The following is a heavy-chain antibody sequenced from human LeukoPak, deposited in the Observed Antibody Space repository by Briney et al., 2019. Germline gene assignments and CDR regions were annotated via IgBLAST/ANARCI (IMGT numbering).Heavy chain of an antibody. Sequence: SETLSLTCTVSGDSISSGGSYWSWPRQHPGEGLEWIGYIYYSGTTQYNPSLKSRVTISIGTSKNQFSLKLTSVTAADTAVYYCARAACSSTSCYAGYYYGMDVWGQGTTVTVSS. CDR3: ARAACSSTSCYAGYYYGMDV. J-gene: IGHJ6*02. V-gene: IGHV4-31*03. CDR1: GDSISSGGSY. CDR2: IYYSGTT. D-gene: IGHD2-2*01.